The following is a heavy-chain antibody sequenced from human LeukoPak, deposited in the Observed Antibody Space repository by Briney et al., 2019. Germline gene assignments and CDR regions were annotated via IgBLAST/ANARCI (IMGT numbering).Heavy chain of an antibody. CDR1: GGTFSSYA. J-gene: IGHJ5*02. CDR2: IIPIFGTA. V-gene: IGHV1-69*13. CDR3: ARSVDTAMVTGWFDP. D-gene: IGHD5-18*01. Sequence: GASVKVSCKASGGTFSSYAISWVRQAPGQGLEGMGGIIPIFGTANYAQKFQGRVTITADESTSTAYMELSSLRSEDTAVYYCARSVDTAMVTGWFDPWGQGTLVTVSS.